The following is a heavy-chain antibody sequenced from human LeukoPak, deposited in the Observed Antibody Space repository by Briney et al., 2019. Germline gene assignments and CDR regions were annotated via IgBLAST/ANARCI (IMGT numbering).Heavy chain of an antibody. D-gene: IGHD2-2*01. CDR2: ISGYNGNT. CDR1: GYTFTSYG. V-gene: IGHV1-18*01. CDR3: ARDYGSSTTWYFDY. J-gene: IGHJ4*02. Sequence: ASVKVSCKAFGYTFTSYGVSWVRQAPGQGLEWIGWISGYNGNTKYAQKFQGRVTMTTDTSTSTAYMELRSLRNDDTAVYYCARDYGSSTTWYFDYWGQGTLVTVSS.